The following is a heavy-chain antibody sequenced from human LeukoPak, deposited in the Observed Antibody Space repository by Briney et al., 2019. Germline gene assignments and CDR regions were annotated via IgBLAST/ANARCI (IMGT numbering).Heavy chain of an antibody. V-gene: IGHV1-8*01. Sequence: GASVKVSCKASGYTFTSYDINWVRQATGQGLEWMGWMNPNSGNTGHAQKFQGRVTMTRNTSISTAYMELSSLRSEDTAVYYCASSVPDCSGGSCYPHDAFDIWGQGTMVTVSS. D-gene: IGHD2-15*01. CDR1: GYTFTSYD. J-gene: IGHJ3*02. CDR3: ASSVPDCSGGSCYPHDAFDI. CDR2: MNPNSGNT.